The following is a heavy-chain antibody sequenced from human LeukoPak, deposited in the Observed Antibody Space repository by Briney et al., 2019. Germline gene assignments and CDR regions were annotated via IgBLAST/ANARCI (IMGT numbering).Heavy chain of an antibody. D-gene: IGHD3-10*01. CDR3: AKDRRQYYGSGSYLDY. Sequence: PGRSLRLSCAASGFTFSSYGMHWVRQAPGKGLEWVAVISYDGSNKYYADSVKGRFTISRDNSKNTLCQQMNSLRAEDTAVYYCAKDRRQYYGSGSYLDYWGQGTLVTVSS. J-gene: IGHJ4*02. CDR1: GFTFSSYG. CDR2: ISYDGSNK. V-gene: IGHV3-30*18.